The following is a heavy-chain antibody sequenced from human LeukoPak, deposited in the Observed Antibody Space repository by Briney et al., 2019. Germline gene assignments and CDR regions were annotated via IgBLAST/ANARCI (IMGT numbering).Heavy chain of an antibody. CDR1: GFTFSSYS. J-gene: IGHJ6*03. Sequence: GGSMRLSCAASGFTFSSYSMNWVRQAPGKGLEWVSSISSSSSYIYYADSVKGRFTISRDNAKNSLYLQMNSLRAEDTAVYYCARCNYDILTGSDYYYYYYMDVWGKGTTVTVSS. CDR2: ISSSSSYI. V-gene: IGHV3-21*01. CDR3: ARCNYDILTGSDYYYYYYMDV. D-gene: IGHD3-9*01.